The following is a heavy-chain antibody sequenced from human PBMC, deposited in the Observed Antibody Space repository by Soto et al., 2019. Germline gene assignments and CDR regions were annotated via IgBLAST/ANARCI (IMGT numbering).Heavy chain of an antibody. J-gene: IGHJ3*02. CDR3: ARDRDILTGYYRRVFEI. V-gene: IGHV1-18*01. D-gene: IGHD3-9*01. CDR1: GYTFTAYG. CDR2: ISGDNGDT. Sequence: QVQLVQSGAEVKKPGASVNVSCKASGYTFTAYGITWLRQAPGQGLEWMGWISGDNGDTKHAKKVQDRVIMTTDTSASTAYMDLRSLTSDDTAVYYCARDRDILTGYYRRVFEIWGQGTMVTVSS.